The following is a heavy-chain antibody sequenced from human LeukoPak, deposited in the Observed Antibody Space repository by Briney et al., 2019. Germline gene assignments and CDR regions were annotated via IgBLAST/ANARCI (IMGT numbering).Heavy chain of an antibody. CDR1: GGSISSYY. CDR3: ATLGGSSWYYFDY. D-gene: IGHD6-13*01. V-gene: IGHV4-59*01. J-gene: IGHJ4*02. Sequence: SETLSLTCTVSGGSISSYYWSWIRQPPGKGLEWIGYIYYSGSTNYNPSLKSRVTISVDTSKNQFSLKLSSVTAADTAVYYCATLGGSSWYYFDYWGQGTLVTVSS. CDR2: IYYSGST.